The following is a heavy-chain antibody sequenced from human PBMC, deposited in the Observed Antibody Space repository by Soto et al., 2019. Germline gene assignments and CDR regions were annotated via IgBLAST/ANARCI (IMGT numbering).Heavy chain of an antibody. J-gene: IGHJ4*02. CDR2: IIPIFGTA. CDR1: GGTFSSYA. D-gene: IGHD2-15*01. CDR3: AGGYCSGGSCYGGFDY. V-gene: IGHV1-69*13. Sequence: SVKVSCKASGGTFSSYAISWVRQAPGQGLEWMGGIIPIFGTANYAQKFQGRVTITADESTSTAYMELSSLRSEDTAVYYCAGGYCSGGSCYGGFDYWGQGTLVTVS.